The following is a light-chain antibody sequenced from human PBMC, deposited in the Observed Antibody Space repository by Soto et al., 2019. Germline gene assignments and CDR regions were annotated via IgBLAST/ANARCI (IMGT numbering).Light chain of an antibody. CDR3: QQYYSTPST. J-gene: IGKJ2*02. Sequence: DIVMTQSPDALAVSLGERATINCKSSQSVLYSSNNKNYLAWYQQKPGQPPKLLIYWASTRESGVPDRFSGSGSVIDFTLTISSLQAEDVAVYYGQQYYSTPSTFGQGTKLEIK. CDR2: WAS. CDR1: QSVLYSSNNKNY. V-gene: IGKV4-1*01.